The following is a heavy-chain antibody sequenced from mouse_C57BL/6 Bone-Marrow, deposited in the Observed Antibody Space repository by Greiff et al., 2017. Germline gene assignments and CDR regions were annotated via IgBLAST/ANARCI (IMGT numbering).Heavy chain of an antibody. J-gene: IGHJ3*01. CDR1: GYTFTNYW. V-gene: IGHV1-63*01. Sequence: QVQLQQSGAELVRPGTSVKMSCKASGYTFTNYWIGWAKQRPGHGLEWIGDIYPGGGYTNYNEKFKGKATLTADKSSSTAYVQFSSLTSEDSAIYYCARGDWRGVFAYWGQGTLVTVSA. CDR2: IYPGGGYT. CDR3: ARGDWRGVFAY.